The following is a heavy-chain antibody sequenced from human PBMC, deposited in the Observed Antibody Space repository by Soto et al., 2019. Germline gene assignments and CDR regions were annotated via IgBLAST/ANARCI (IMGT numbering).Heavy chain of an antibody. D-gene: IGHD5-12*01. J-gene: IGHJ4*02. Sequence: EVQLVESGGGLVKPGGSLRLSCAASGFTFSSYSMNWVRQAPGKGLEWVSSISSSSSYIYYAYSVKGRFTISGDNAKNSLDLQMNSLRAEDTAVYYCARDPVGGYSGYDYGDYWGQGTLVTVSS. V-gene: IGHV3-21*01. CDR3: ARDPVGGYSGYDYGDY. CDR1: GFTFSSYS. CDR2: ISSSSSYI.